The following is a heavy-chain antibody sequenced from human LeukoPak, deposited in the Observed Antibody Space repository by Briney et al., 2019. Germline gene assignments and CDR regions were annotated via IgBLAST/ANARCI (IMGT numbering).Heavy chain of an antibody. CDR1: GGSVSSGSYY. V-gene: IGHV4-61*01. J-gene: IGHJ3*02. Sequence: PETLSLTCTVSGGSVSSGSYYWSWIRQPPGKGLEWIGYIYYSGSTNYNPSLKSRVTISVDTSKNQFSLKLSSVTAADTAVYYCARVQSSIVGATTPGAFDIWGQGTMVTVSS. CDR3: ARVQSSIVGATTPGAFDI. D-gene: IGHD1-26*01. CDR2: IYYSGST.